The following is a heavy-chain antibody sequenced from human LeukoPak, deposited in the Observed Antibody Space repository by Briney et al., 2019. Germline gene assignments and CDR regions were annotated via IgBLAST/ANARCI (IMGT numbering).Heavy chain of an antibody. Sequence: SETLSLTCTVSGGSISSGGYYWSWIRQHPGKGLEWIGYIYYRGITYYNPSLKSRVTISVDTSKNQFSLKLNSVTAADTAVYYCAREGVLRYYFDYWGQGTLVTVSS. D-gene: IGHD3-9*01. V-gene: IGHV4-31*03. CDR3: AREGVLRYYFDY. CDR2: IYYRGIT. CDR1: GGSISSGGYY. J-gene: IGHJ4*02.